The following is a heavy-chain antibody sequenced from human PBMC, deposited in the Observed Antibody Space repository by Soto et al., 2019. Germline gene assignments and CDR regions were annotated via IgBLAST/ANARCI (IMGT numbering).Heavy chain of an antibody. CDR2: ISHSGNT. D-gene: IGHD2-8*01. CDR1: GDSISSGAYF. CDR3: ARVLCNDALCTCPAWFDP. Sequence: QVQLQESGPGLVQPSQTLSLTCSVSGDSISSGAYFWSWIRHLPGKGLEWLGSISHSGNTFLRPSLSNDPSMSMDTSQNRFSLKLTSLTVAATAVYYCARVLCNDALCTCPAWFDPWGRGTQVTVSS. J-gene: IGHJ5*02. V-gene: IGHV4-31*01.